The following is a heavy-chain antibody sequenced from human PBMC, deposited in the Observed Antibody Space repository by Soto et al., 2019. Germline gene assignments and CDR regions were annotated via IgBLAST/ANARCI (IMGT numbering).Heavy chain of an antibody. D-gene: IGHD3-22*01. CDR1: GDTFSTYA. V-gene: IGHV3-23*01. J-gene: IGHJ4*02. CDR2: INGRGGTT. Sequence: GGSLRLSCAASGDTFSTYAMSWVRQSPGKGLEWVATINGRGGTTSYVDSVKGRFTISSDNSRNTLYLQMNSLRAEDTGIYYCARIRTTMIVVVFDYWGQGTPVTVPQ. CDR3: ARIRTTMIVVVFDY.